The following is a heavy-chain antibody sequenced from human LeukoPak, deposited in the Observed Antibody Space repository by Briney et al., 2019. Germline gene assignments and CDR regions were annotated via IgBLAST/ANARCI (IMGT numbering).Heavy chain of an antibody. J-gene: IGHJ4*02. CDR1: GYSFTSYW. CDR3: AYSRGKLWFGEFSDY. CDR2: IDPSDSYT. Sequence: GESLKISCKGSGYSFTSYWISWVRQMPGKGLEWMGRIDPSDSYTNYSPSFQGHVTISADKSISTAYLQWSSLKASDTAMYYCAYSRGKLWFGEFSDYWGQGTLVTVSS. V-gene: IGHV5-10-1*01. D-gene: IGHD3-10*01.